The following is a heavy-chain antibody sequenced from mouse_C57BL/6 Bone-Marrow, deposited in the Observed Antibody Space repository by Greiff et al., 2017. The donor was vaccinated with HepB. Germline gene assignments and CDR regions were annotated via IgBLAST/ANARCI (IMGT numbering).Heavy chain of an antibody. D-gene: IGHD4-1*01. V-gene: IGHV5-6*01. CDR2: ISSGGSYT. CDR3: ARHSTGFAWFAY. Sequence: EVQVVESGGDLVKPGGSLKLSCAASGFTFSSYGMSWVRQTPDKRLEWVATISSGGSYTYYPDSVKGRFTISRDNAKNTLYLQMSSLKSEDTAMYYCARHSTGFAWFAYCGQGTLVTVSA. CDR1: GFTFSSYG. J-gene: IGHJ3*01.